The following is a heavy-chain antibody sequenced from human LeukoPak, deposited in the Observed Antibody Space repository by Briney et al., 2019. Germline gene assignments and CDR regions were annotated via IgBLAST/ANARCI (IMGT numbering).Heavy chain of an antibody. CDR2: ISAYNGNT. CDR3: ARDHMTTVTTGY. V-gene: IGHV1-18*01. Sequence: ASVKASCKASGYTLTSYGISWVRQAPGQGLEWMGWISAYNGNTNYAQKLQGRVTMTTDTSTSTAYMELRSLRSDDTAVYYCARDHMTTVTTGYWGQGTLVTVSS. CDR1: GYTLTSYG. J-gene: IGHJ4*02. D-gene: IGHD4-17*01.